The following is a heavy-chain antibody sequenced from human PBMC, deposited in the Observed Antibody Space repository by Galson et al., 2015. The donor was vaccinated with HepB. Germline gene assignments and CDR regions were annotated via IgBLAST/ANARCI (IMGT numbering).Heavy chain of an antibody. CDR3: TTDSLSRYFDWLLGPLNAFDI. CDR1: GFTFSNAW. Sequence: SLRLSCAASGFTFSNAWMSWVRQAPGKGLEWVGRIKSKTDGGTTDYAAPVKGRFTISRDDSKNTLYLQMNSLKTEDTAVYYCTTDSLSRYFDWLLGPLNAFDIWGQGTMVTVSS. J-gene: IGHJ3*02. V-gene: IGHV3-15*01. D-gene: IGHD3-9*01. CDR2: IKSKTDGGTT.